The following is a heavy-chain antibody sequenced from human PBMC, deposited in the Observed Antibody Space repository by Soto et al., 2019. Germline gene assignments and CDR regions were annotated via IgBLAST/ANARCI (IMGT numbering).Heavy chain of an antibody. D-gene: IGHD6-13*01. J-gene: IGHJ6*02. CDR2: ISAYNGNT. V-gene: IGHV1-18*04. CDR3: ARAPPRGIAAPGTWGSGMDV. Sequence: GASVKVSCKASGYTFTSYGISWVRQAPGQGLEWMGWISAYNGNTNYAQKLQGRVTMTTDTSTSTAYMELRSLRSEDTAVYYCARAPPRGIAAPGTWGSGMDVWGQGTTVTVSS. CDR1: GYTFTSYG.